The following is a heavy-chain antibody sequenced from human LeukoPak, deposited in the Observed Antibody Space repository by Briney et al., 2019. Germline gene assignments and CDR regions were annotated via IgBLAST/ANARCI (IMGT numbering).Heavy chain of an antibody. J-gene: IGHJ4*02. CDR2: IYYSGST. Sequence: SETLSLTCTVSGGSISSYYWSWIRQHPGKGLEWIGYIYYSGSTYYNPSLKSRVTISVDTSKNQFSLKLSSVTAADTAVYYCAREPGYDSSGFYFDYWGQGTLVTVSS. D-gene: IGHD3-22*01. CDR3: AREPGYDSSGFYFDY. CDR1: GGSISSYY. V-gene: IGHV4-59*06.